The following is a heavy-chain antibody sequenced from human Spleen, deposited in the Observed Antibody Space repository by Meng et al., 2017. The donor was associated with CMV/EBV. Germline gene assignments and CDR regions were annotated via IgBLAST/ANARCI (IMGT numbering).Heavy chain of an antibody. CDR3: AKTTWDK. D-gene: IGHD7-27*01. CDR2: INSDGSRT. V-gene: IGHV3-74*01. CDR1: GFTFSSYW. J-gene: IGHJ4*02. Sequence: GESLKISCAASGFTFSSYWMHWVRQAPGKGLVWVSRINSDGSRTSYADSVKGRFTISRDNAKNTLYLQMDSLRIEDTATYYCAKTTWDKWGQGTLVTVSS.